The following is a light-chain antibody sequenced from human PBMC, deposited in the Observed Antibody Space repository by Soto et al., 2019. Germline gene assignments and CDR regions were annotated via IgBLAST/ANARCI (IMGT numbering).Light chain of an antibody. CDR3: CAYTARTTPSWV. CDR1: SSDIGGYNH. CDR2: DVD. J-gene: IGLJ3*02. V-gene: IGLV2-14*03. Sequence: QSALTQPTSVSGSLGQSITISCTGVSSDIGGYNHVSWYQQHPGNVPRLIIYDVDNRPLGISNRFSGSQSGNTASLSSSGLQAEDEADDYCCAYTARTTPSWVFGGGTSSPS.